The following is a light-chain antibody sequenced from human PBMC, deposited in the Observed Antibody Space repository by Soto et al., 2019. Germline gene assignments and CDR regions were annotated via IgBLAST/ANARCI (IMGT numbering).Light chain of an antibody. CDR3: SSYTSSTPPYV. J-gene: IGLJ1*01. CDR2: DVS. V-gene: IGLV2-14*01. Sequence: QSELNQPASVSGSPGQSIAISCTGTSSDVGDYNYVSWYQQHPGKAPKLIIYDVSDRPSGVSSRFSGSKSGNTASLTISGLQPEDEADYYCSSYTSSTPPYVFGTGTKVTV. CDR1: SSDVGDYNY.